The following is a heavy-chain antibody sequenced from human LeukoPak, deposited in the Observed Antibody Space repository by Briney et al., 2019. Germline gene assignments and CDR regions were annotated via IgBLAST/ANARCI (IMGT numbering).Heavy chain of an antibody. D-gene: IGHD2-2*01. J-gene: IGHJ5*02. V-gene: IGHV4-59*08. CDR2: IYSSGNT. CDR1: GGAIGSYY. CDR3: ARSPSTVNWFDP. Sequence: SQTLSLTCTVSGGAIGSYYWNWIRQPPGKGREWIGYIYSSGNTNYNPSLKSRVTISVDTSENQFSLKLSSVTAADTAVYYCARSPSTVNWFDPWGQGTLLTVSS.